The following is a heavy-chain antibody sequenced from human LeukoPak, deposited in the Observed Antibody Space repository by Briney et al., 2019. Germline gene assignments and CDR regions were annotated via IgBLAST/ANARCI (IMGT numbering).Heavy chain of an antibody. V-gene: IGHV1-18*01. CDR2: ISAYNGNT. D-gene: IGHD3-3*01. J-gene: IGHJ6*02. CDR3: AARVEYYYYYYGMDV. Sequence: ASVKVSCKASGYTFTSYGISWVRQAPGQGLEWMGWISAYNGNTNYAQKFQGRVTITADESTSTAYMELSSLRSEDTAVYYCAARVEYYYYYYGMDVWGQGTTVTVSS. CDR1: GYTFTSYG.